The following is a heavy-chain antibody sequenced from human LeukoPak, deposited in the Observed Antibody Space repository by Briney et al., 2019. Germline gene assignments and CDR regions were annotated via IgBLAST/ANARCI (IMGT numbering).Heavy chain of an antibody. CDR2: IWYDGSNK. CDR1: GFTFSSYG. V-gene: IGHV3-33*06. D-gene: IGHD1-26*01. Sequence: GGSLRLSCAASGFTFSSYGRHWVRQAPGKGLEWVAVIWYDGSNKYYADSVKGRFTISRDNSKNTLYLQMNSLRAEDTAVYYCAKDVVGAYFDYWGQGTLVTVSS. CDR3: AKDVVGAYFDY. J-gene: IGHJ4*02.